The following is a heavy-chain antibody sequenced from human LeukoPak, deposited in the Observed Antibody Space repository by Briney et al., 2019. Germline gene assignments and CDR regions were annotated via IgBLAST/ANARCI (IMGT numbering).Heavy chain of an antibody. CDR3: ARHEPSSFYYESRGNWFDP. D-gene: IGHD3-22*01. CDR2: AYYTGNT. CDR1: GDSITRRGYF. Sequence: SETLSLTCTVSGDSITRRGYFWGWIRQRPGEGLEWIGSAYYTGNTYYNPSLKSRVTISVATSDNQVSLTIASVTAADTAIYYCARHEPSSFYYESRGNWFDPWGQGALVTVSS. J-gene: IGHJ5*02. V-gene: IGHV4-39*01.